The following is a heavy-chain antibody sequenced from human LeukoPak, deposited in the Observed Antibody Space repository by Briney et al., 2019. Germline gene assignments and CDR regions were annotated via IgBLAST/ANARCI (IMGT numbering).Heavy chain of an antibody. V-gene: IGHV4-30-4*01. CDR1: GGSISSGDYY. CDR2: IYYSGST. J-gene: IGHJ4*02. D-gene: IGHD3-3*01. CDR3: ARYTLPYYDFWSGYPCFDY. Sequence: SETRSLTCTVSGGSISSGDYYWSWIRQPPGKGLEWIGYIYYSGSTYYNPSLKSRVTISVDTSKNQFSLKLSSVTAADTAVYYCARYTLPYYDFWSGYPCFDYWGQGTLVTVSS.